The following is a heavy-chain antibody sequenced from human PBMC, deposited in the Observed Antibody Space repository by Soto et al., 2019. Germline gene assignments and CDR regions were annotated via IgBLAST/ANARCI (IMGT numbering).Heavy chain of an antibody. J-gene: IGHJ4*02. D-gene: IGHD4-4*01. CDR1: GFTFRNSG. V-gene: IGHV3-33*01. CDR2: IWFDGSAR. CDR3: ARANYYIDF. Sequence: SLILSCAASGFTFRNSGMHWVRQTPGKGLEWVAVIWFDGSARYYADSVRGRFSISRDNSKNTLYLQMDSLRAEDTAVYCCARANYYIDFWGQGTLVTVSS.